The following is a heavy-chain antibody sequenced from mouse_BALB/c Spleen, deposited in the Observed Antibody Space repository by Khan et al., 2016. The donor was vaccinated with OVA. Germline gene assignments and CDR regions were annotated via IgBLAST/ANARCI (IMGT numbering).Heavy chain of an antibody. CDR2: INPSNGYT. CDR1: GYTFTSYT. D-gene: IGHD2-14*01. V-gene: IGHV1-4*01. J-gene: IGHJ3*01. Sequence: QIQLVQSGAELARPGASVKMSCKASGYTFTSYTIHWIKERPGQGLEWIGYINPSNGYTNHNQKFKDKATLTTDKSSTTAYLQLSSLTSDDSAVYNCVRDGAYHRNDGWFAYWGQGTLVTVSA. CDR3: VRDGAYHRNDGWFAY.